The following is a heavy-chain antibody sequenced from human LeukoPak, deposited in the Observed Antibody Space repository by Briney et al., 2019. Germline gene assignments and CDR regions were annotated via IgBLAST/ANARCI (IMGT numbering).Heavy chain of an antibody. D-gene: IGHD2-2*01. J-gene: IGHJ3*02. Sequence: PSETLSLTCTVSNGSISSSRYYWAWIRQAPGKGLEWIGSVYYSGSTHYNPSQRSRVTISVDTSKDQFFLRLRSGTAADTAIYYCARNCSRTTCSGTFDIWGRGTLVTVSS. CDR1: NGSISSSRYY. CDR2: VYYSGST. V-gene: IGHV4-39*01. CDR3: ARNCSRTTCSGTFDI.